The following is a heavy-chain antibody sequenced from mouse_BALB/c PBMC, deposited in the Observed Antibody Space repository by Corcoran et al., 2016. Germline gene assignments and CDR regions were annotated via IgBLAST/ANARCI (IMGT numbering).Heavy chain of an antibody. J-gene: IGHJ2*01. CDR2: ISYDGSN. D-gene: IGHD4-1*01. CDR1: GYSITSGYY. V-gene: IGHV3-6*02. CDR3: ARDRTGYFDY. Sequence: DVQLQESGPGLVKPSQSLSLTCSVTGYSITSGYYWNWIRQFPGNKLEWMGYISYDGSNNYNPSLKNRISITRDTSKNQFFLKLNSVTTEDTATYYCARDRTGYFDYWGQGTTLTVSS.